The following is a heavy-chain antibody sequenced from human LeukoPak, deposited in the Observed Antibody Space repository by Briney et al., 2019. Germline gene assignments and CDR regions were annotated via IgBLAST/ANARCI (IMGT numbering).Heavy chain of an antibody. CDR2: IGRGIT. CDR1: GFTFSSFS. J-gene: IGHJ4*02. Sequence: GGSLRLSCAASGFTFSSFSMNWVRQAPGKGLEWVSHIGRGITYADSVKGRFTISRDNAKNSVYLQMNSLRAEDTAVYYCARDAPAGEKPEYFFDYWGQGTLVTVSS. V-gene: IGHV3-48*04. CDR3: ARDAPAGEKPEYFFDY.